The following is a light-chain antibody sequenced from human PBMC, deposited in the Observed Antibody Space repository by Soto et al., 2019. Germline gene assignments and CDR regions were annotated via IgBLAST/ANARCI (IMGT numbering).Light chain of an antibody. V-gene: IGKV2-28*01. CDR1: QSLLQSDGYNY. CDR2: LGS. J-gene: IGKJ1*01. CDR3: MQALQTPLT. Sequence: DIVMTQSPLSLPVTPGESASISCRSSQSLLQSDGYNYLDWYLQEPGQSPQFLIYLGSNRASGVPDRFSGSGSGTDFTLKISRVEAEDVGVYYCMQALQTPLTFGQGTKVEIK.